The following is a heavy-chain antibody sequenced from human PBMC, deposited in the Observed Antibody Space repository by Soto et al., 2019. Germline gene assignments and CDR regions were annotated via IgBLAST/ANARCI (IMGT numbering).Heavy chain of an antibody. CDR1: GGSIRSYY. Sequence: PSETLSLTCTVFGGSIRSYYWTWIRQHAGKGMEWIGRIYSSGHTMYNPSLQSRVTLSVDTPKNRLSLELTSVTAADTAVYYCARVVDSGLGAYNWFDPWGQGIMVTVSS. V-gene: IGHV4-4*07. J-gene: IGHJ5*02. D-gene: IGHD5-12*01. CDR2: IYSSGHT. CDR3: ARVVDSGLGAYNWFDP.